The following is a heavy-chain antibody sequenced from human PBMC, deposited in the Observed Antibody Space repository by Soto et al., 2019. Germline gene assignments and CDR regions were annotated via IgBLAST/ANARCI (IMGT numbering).Heavy chain of an antibody. V-gene: IGHV1-69*12. Sequence: QVQLVQSGAEVKKPGSSVKVSCKASGGTFSSYAISWVRQAPGQGLEWMGGIIPIFGTANYAQKFQGRVTITADESTSTAYMELSSLRSEDTAVYYCARDRFGEAGYSSSWYSYYYYGMDVWGQGTTVTVSS. D-gene: IGHD6-13*01. CDR1: GGTFSSYA. CDR2: IIPIFGTA. J-gene: IGHJ6*02. CDR3: ARDRFGEAGYSSSWYSYYYYGMDV.